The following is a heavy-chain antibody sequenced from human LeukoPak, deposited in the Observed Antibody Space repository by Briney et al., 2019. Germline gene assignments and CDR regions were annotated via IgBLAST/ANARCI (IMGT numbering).Heavy chain of an antibody. CDR1: GYTFTSYD. D-gene: IGHD3-10*01. Sequence: GASVKVSCKASGYTFTSYDIHWVRQATGQGPEWMGWMNPKSGNTGYAQKFQGRVTMTRNTSITTAYMELSSLRSEDTAVYYCARAWLGSVSYSAHWGQGTLVIVSS. V-gene: IGHV1-8*01. CDR2: MNPKSGNT. CDR3: ARAWLGSVSYSAH. J-gene: IGHJ4*02.